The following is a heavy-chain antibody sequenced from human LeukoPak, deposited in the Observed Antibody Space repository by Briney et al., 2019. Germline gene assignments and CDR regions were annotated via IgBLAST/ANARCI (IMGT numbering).Heavy chain of an antibody. CDR1: GFIFRNYV. J-gene: IGHJ3*02. CDR3: AREADAFDI. Sequence: GGSLRLSCEASGFIFRNYVMHWVRQAPGKGLEWVAGISQDESNKYYTDSAKGRFIISRDNSKNALYLQMDTLTIADTAVYYCAREADAFDIWGQGTMVTVSS. CDR2: ISQDESNK. V-gene: IGHV3-30*03.